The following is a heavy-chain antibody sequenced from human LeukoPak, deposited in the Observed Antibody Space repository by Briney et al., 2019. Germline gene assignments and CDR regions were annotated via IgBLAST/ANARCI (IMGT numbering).Heavy chain of an antibody. V-gene: IGHV4-4*07. CDR1: GGSISNYY. CDR3: ARPRSSSGWDGDFDY. CDR2: IYSSGST. Sequence: SETLSLTCTVSGGSISNYYGSWIRQPAGKGLEWIGRIYSSGSTSYNPSLKSRVTMSVDTSKNQFSLKLSSVTAADTAVYYCARPRSSSGWDGDFDYWGQGTLVTVSS. D-gene: IGHD6-19*01. J-gene: IGHJ4*02.